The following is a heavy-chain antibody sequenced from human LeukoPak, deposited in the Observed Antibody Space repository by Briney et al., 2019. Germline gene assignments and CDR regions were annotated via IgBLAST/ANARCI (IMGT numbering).Heavy chain of an antibody. J-gene: IGHJ4*02. CDR3: ARGVEPLAANTLAY. CDR2: IKHDASNK. Sequence: GGSLRLSCEASGFTFNNYWMGWVRQAPGKGLEWVAHIKHDASNKEYVDSVQGRFTISRDNSKNTLYLEMNSLSPDDTAVYYCARGVEPLAANTLAYWGQGTLVTVSS. V-gene: IGHV3-7*03. CDR1: GFTFNNYW. D-gene: IGHD1-14*01.